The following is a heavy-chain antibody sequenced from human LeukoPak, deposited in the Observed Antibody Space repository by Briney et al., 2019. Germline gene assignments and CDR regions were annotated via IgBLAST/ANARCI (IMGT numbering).Heavy chain of an antibody. CDR1: GFTFSSYW. D-gene: IGHD1-26*01. CDR3: AKDTSGSYLIPAFDI. J-gene: IGHJ3*02. CDR2: ISWNNGSI. V-gene: IGHV3-9*01. Sequence: GGSLRLSCAASGFTFSSYWVHWVRQAPGKGLEWVSGISWNNGSIGYADSVKGRFTISRDNAKNSLYLQMNSLRAEDTALYYCAKDTSGSYLIPAFDIWGQGTMVTVSS.